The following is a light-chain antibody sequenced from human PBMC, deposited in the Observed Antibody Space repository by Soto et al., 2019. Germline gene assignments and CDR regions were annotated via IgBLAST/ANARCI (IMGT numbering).Light chain of an antibody. CDR2: DAS. Sequence: IQMTQCPSSLSASVGDRVTITCQASQNITNYLNWYQQKPGRAPKLLIYDASTLEAGVPSRFRGSGSGTAFTFTISSLQPDDFATYYCQQYNSYSSWTFGQGTRLEIK. CDR1: QNITNY. J-gene: IGKJ5*01. V-gene: IGKV1-33*01. CDR3: QQYNSYSSWT.